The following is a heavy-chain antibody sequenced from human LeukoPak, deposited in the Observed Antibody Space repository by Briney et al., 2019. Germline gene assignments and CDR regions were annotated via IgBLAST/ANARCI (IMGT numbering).Heavy chain of an antibody. CDR2: IYYSGST. D-gene: IGHD3-9*01. J-gene: IGHJ4*02. V-gene: IGHV4-39*01. Sequence: KPSETLSLTCTVSGGSISSSTYYWDWIRQPPGKGLEWIGSIYYSGSTYYNPSLKSRVTISVDTSKNQFPLKLSSVTAAATAVYYCARRTILTGSDYWGQGTLVTVSS. CDR3: ARRTILTGSDY. CDR1: GGSISSSTYY.